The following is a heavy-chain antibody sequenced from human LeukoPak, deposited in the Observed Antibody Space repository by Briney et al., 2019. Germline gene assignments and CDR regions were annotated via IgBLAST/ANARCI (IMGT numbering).Heavy chain of an antibody. V-gene: IGHV1-18*01. CDR2: ISAYNGNT. CDR3: ARVPAAPGVFYYYYYYMDV. J-gene: IGHJ6*03. Sequence: ASVKVSCKASGYTFTSYGISWVRQAPGQGLEWMGWISAYNGNTNYARKLQGRVTMTTDTSTSTAYMELRSLRSDDTAVYYCARVPAAPGVFYYYYYYMDVWGKGTTVTVSS. CDR1: GYTFTSYG. D-gene: IGHD2-2*01.